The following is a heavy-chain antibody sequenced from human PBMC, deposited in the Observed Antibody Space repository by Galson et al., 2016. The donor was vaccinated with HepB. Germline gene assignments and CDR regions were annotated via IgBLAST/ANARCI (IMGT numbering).Heavy chain of an antibody. Sequence: SLRLSCAASGFTFSSYSMNWVRQAPGKGLEWLSYISSSSRTIYYAASVKGRFTISRDNAKNSLYLQMDSLRVEDTAFYYCIKESSNGGLDYWGRGTLVTVSS. CDR3: IKESSNGGLDY. CDR2: ISSSSRTI. D-gene: IGHD2-8*01. CDR1: GFTFSSYS. V-gene: IGHV3-48*04. J-gene: IGHJ4*02.